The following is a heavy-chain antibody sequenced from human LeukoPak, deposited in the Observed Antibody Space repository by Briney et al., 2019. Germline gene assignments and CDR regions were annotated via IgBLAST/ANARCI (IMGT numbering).Heavy chain of an antibody. V-gene: IGHV3-9*01. CDR1: GFTFDDYA. Sequence: PGGSLRLSCAASGFTFDDYAMHWVRQAPGKGLEWVSGISWNSGSIGYADSVKGRFTISRDNAKNSLYLQMNSLRAEDTALYYCAKDPTRYFDLWGRGTLVTVSS. J-gene: IGHJ2*01. D-gene: IGHD2-15*01. CDR2: ISWNSGSI. CDR3: AKDPTRYFDL.